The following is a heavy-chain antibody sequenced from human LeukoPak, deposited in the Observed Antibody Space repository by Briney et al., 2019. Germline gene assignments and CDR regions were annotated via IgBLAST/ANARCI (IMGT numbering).Heavy chain of an antibody. J-gene: IGHJ6*04. CDR1: GGSISSGAYY. CDR3: ARDPANIVVGMDV. Sequence: SQTLSLTCSVSGGSISSGAYYWSWIRQHPGKGLEWIGNIYYGGNSYYNPSLKSRVTISVDTSKNQFSLKLSSVTAADTAVYYCARDPANIVVGMDVWGKGTTVTVSS. V-gene: IGHV4-31*03. D-gene: IGHD2-2*01. CDR2: IYYGGNS.